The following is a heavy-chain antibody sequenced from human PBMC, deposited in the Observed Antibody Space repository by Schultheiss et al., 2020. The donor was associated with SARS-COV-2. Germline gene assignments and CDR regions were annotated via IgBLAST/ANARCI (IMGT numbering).Heavy chain of an antibody. J-gene: IGHJ5*02. V-gene: IGHV4-61*02. D-gene: IGHD1-14*01. Sequence: SETLSLTCSVSGGSISSGSYYWSWIRQPAGKGLEWIGRIYATGSTNYNPSLKSRVTISVDTSKNQFSLKLSSVTAADTAVYYCARGRMGFDPWGQGTLVTVSS. CDR3: ARGRMGFDP. CDR2: IYATGST. CDR1: GGSISSGSYY.